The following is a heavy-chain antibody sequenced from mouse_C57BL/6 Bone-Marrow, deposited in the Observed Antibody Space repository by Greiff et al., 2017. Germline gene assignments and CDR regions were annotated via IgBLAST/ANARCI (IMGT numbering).Heavy chain of an antibody. V-gene: IGHV1-69*01. D-gene: IGHD1-1*01. Sequence: VQLQQPGAELVMPGASVKLSCKASGYTFTSYWMHWVKQRPGQGLEWIGEIDPSDSYTNYNQKFKGKSTLTVDKSSSTAYMQLSSLTSEDSAVYYCAKEVYYDSSYNWYFDVWDTGTTVTVSS. CDR2: IDPSDSYT. J-gene: IGHJ1*03. CDR3: AKEVYYDSSYNWYFDV. CDR1: GYTFTSYW.